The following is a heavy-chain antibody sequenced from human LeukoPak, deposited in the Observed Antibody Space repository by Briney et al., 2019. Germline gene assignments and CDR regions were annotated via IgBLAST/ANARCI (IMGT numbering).Heavy chain of an antibody. Sequence: GGSLRLSCAASGFTFSSYWMHWVRQAPGKGLVWVSRINSDGSSTSYADSVKGRFTISRDNSKNTLYLQMNSLRAEDTAVYYCAKVGSGSYYKPHLDCWGQGTLVTVSS. V-gene: IGHV3-74*01. J-gene: IGHJ4*02. CDR2: INSDGSST. D-gene: IGHD3-10*01. CDR1: GFTFSSYW. CDR3: AKVGSGSYYKPHLDC.